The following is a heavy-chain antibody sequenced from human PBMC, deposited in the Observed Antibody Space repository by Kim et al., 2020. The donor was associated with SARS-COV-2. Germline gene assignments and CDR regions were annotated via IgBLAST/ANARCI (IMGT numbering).Heavy chain of an antibody. Sequence: SETLSLTCTVSGGSITSSAWWSWVRQPPGKGLEWIGEIFHSGSTNYNPSLKGPVTISVDKSKNQFSLELTSVTAADTAVYFCARDAEGFASGSRYFDRWGRGTLVAVS. V-gene: IGHV4-4*02. J-gene: IGHJ2*01. D-gene: IGHD6-19*01. CDR2: IFHSGST. CDR1: GGSITSSAW. CDR3: ARDAEGFASGSRYFDR.